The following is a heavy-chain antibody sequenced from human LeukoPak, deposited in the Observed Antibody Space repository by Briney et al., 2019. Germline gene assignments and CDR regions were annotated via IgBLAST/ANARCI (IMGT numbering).Heavy chain of an antibody. J-gene: IGHJ5*02. CDR2: INHSGST. Sequence: PSETLSLTCAVYGGSFSGYYWSWIRQPPGKGLEWIGEINHSGSTNYNPSLKSRVTISVDTSKNQFSLKLSSVTAADTAVYYCARHGGYGDVIGFYWFDPWGQGTLVTVSS. CDR1: GGSFSGYY. CDR3: ARHGGYGDVIGFYWFDP. V-gene: IGHV4-34*01. D-gene: IGHD4-17*01.